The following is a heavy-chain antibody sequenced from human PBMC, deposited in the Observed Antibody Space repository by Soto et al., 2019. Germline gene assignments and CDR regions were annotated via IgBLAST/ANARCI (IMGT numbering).Heavy chain of an antibody. V-gene: IGHV3-23*01. J-gene: IGHJ6*02. Sequence: GGSLRLSCAASGFTFSSYAMSWVRQAPGKGLEWVSAISGSGGSTYYADSVTGRFTISRDNSKNTLYLQMNSLRAEDTAVYYCAKADQWIVVVPHPYGMDVWGQGTTVTVSS. CDR2: ISGSGGST. D-gene: IGHD2-2*01. CDR1: GFTFSSYA. CDR3: AKADQWIVVVPHPYGMDV.